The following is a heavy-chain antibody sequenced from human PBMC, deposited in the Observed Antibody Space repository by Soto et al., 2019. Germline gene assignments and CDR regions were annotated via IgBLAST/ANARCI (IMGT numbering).Heavy chain of an antibody. CDR2: IIPIFGTA. J-gene: IGHJ6*02. V-gene: IGHV1-69*01. CDR3: ATRGVKSHRTGWLVGRDV. Sequence: QVQLVQSGAEVKKPGSSVTVSCKASGGTFSSYAISWVRQAPGQGLEWMGGIIPIFGTANYAQKFQGRVTITADESTRTAYMELSSLRSEDTAVYYCATRGVKSHRTGWLVGRDVWGQGTTVTVSS. D-gene: IGHD3-10*01. CDR1: GGTFSSYA.